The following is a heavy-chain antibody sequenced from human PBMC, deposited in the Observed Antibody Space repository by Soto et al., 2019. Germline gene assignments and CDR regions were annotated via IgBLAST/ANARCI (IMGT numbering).Heavy chain of an antibody. CDR2: INTSGGRT. CDR1: GYTFTTYY. D-gene: IGHD3-10*01. Sequence: ASVKVSCKASGYTFTTYYMHWVRQAPGQGLEWMGIINTSGGRTTYAQNFQGRVTMTRDTSTSTVYMELSSLRSEDTAVYFCSRDGCITATCAGGGNWFDPWGQGTPVTVSS. V-gene: IGHV1-46*01. J-gene: IGHJ5*02. CDR3: SRDGCITATCAGGGNWFDP.